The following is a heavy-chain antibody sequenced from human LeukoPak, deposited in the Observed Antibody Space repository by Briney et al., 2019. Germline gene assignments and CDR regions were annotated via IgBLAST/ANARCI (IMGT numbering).Heavy chain of an antibody. CDR1: GFTFSSYA. Sequence: GGSLRLSCAASGFTFSSYAMSWVRQAPGKGREWVSAISGSGGSTYYADSVKGRFTISRDNSKNTLYLQMNSLRAEDTAVYYCAKDIQRSRDGSWGQGTLVTVSS. D-gene: IGHD3-10*01. V-gene: IGHV3-23*01. CDR3: AKDIQRSRDGS. J-gene: IGHJ5*02. CDR2: ISGSGGST.